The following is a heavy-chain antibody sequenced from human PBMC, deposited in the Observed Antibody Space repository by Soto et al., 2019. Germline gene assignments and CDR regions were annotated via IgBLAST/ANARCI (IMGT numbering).Heavy chain of an antibody. D-gene: IGHD4-17*01. CDR1: GGSFSGYY. Sequence: SETLSLTCAVYGGSFSGYYWSWIRQPPGKGLEWIGEINHSGSTNYNPSLKSRVTISVDTSKNQFSLKLSSVTAADTAVYYCARGPGESDYLLDYWGQGTLVTVSS. CDR2: INHSGST. V-gene: IGHV4-34*01. J-gene: IGHJ4*02. CDR3: ARGPGESDYLLDY.